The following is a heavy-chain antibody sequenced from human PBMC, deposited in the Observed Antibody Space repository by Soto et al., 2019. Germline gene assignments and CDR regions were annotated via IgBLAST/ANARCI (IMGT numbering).Heavy chain of an antibody. Sequence: PGGSLRLSCAASGFTFDDYAMHWVRQAPGKGLEWVSLISWDGGSTYYADSVKGRFTISRDNSKNSLYLQMNSLRAEDTALYYCAKDMSRRGRYSSSWYYYYGMDVWGQGTTVTVSS. CDR3: AKDMSRRGRYSSSWYYYYGMDV. V-gene: IGHV3-43D*03. J-gene: IGHJ6*02. CDR1: GFTFDDYA. CDR2: ISWDGGST. D-gene: IGHD6-13*01.